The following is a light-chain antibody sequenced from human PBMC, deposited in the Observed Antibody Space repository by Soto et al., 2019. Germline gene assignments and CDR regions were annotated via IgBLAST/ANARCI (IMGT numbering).Light chain of an antibody. J-gene: IGKJ4*01. CDR3: QRCNNWPLT. V-gene: IGKV3-15*01. Sequence: EIVMTQSPATLSVSPGERATLSCRASQSISSKLAWYQQKPGQAPRLLIYGASTRATGIPARFSGSGSGTEFTLTISSLQSEDFAVYYCQRCNNWPLTFGGGTKVEIK. CDR2: GAS. CDR1: QSISSK.